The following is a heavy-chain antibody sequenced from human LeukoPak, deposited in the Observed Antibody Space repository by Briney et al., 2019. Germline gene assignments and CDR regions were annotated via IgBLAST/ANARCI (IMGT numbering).Heavy chain of an antibody. D-gene: IGHD3-10*01. Sequence: SETLSLTCTVSGYSISSGYYWGWIRQPPGKGLEWIGSIYHSGITYYNPSLKSRVTISVDTSKNQFSLNLSSVTAAETAVYYCARDCTASITMVRGAIDPWGQGTLVTVSS. CDR1: GYSISSGYY. J-gene: IGHJ5*02. CDR2: IYHSGIT. V-gene: IGHV4-38-2*02. CDR3: ARDCTASITMVRGAIDP.